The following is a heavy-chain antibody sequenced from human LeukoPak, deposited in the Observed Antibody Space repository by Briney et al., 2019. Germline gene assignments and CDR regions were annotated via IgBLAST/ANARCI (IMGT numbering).Heavy chain of an antibody. J-gene: IGHJ4*02. V-gene: IGHV3-7*01. Sequence: GGSLRLSCAASGFTFSSFWMSWVRQAPGKGLEWVANMKEDGSEKYYVDSVKGRFTISRDNAKNSMYLQMNTLRAEDTAVYYCARDLELVYYDSSGYDYWGQGTLVIVSS. CDR1: GFTFSSFW. CDR3: ARDLELVYYDSSGYDY. D-gene: IGHD3-22*01. CDR2: MKEDGSEK.